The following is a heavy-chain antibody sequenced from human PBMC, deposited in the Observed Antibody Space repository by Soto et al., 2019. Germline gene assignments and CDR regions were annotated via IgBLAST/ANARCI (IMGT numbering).Heavy chain of an antibody. J-gene: IGHJ4*02. Sequence: SETLSLTCTVSGVSISGSRYYWGWIRQPPGRGLEWIGNICYSGSTYYTPALKSRVTLSVDTSKNQFSLNLNSVTAADTAVYYCARGMAAAAAKAGFDYWGQGTLVTVSS. CDR3: ARGMAAAAAKAGFDY. V-gene: IGHV4-39*01. CDR1: GVSISGSRYY. D-gene: IGHD6-13*01. CDR2: ICYSGST.